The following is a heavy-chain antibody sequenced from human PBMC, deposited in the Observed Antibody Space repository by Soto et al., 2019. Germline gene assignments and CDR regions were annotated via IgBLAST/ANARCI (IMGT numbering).Heavy chain of an antibody. CDR3: AREAGYSSGLDY. J-gene: IGHJ4*02. CDR1: GYALTRDR. Sequence: ASVNVSWKAAGYALTRDRSGWGRQAPGQGLEWMGWISAYNGSTSYAQKFQGRVTMTRDTSTSTVYMELSSLRSEDTAVYYCAREAGYSSGLDYWGQGTLVTVSS. V-gene: IGHV1-18*01. CDR2: ISAYNGST. D-gene: IGHD6-19*01.